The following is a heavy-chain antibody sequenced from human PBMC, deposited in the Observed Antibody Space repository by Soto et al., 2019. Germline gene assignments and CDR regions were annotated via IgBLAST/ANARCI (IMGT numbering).Heavy chain of an antibody. CDR2: IYYSGST. CDR3: ARVSGIVVTKVGMDV. V-gene: IGHV4-31*03. J-gene: IGHJ6*02. D-gene: IGHD3-22*01. CDR1: GGSISSGGYY. Sequence: PSETLSLTCTVSGGSISSGGYYWSWIRQHPGKGLEWIGYIYYSGSTYYNPSLKSRVTISVDTSKNQFSLKLSSVTAADTAVYYCARVSGIVVTKVGMDVWGQGTTVTVSS.